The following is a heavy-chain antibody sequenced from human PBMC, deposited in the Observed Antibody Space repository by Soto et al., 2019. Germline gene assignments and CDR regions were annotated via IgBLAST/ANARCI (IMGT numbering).Heavy chain of an antibody. Sequence: GGSLRLSCAASGFTFKNYGMNWVRQAPGKGPEWVAVIWYDGSNQYYADSVKGRFTISRDNSKNTLYLQMNSLRAEDTAVYYCARDRWDSSSWYFDYWGQGALVTVSS. D-gene: IGHD6-13*01. CDR3: ARDRWDSSSWYFDY. CDR2: IWYDGSNQ. J-gene: IGHJ4*02. CDR1: GFTFKNYG. V-gene: IGHV3-33*01.